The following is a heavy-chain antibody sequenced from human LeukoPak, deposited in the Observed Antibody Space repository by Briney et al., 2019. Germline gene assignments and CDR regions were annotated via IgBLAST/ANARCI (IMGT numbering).Heavy chain of an antibody. J-gene: IGHJ5*02. V-gene: IGHV3-30*19. CDR3: TRTGLGYSLANGLDA. D-gene: IGHD5-18*01. CDR2: ISHDATDR. CDR1: GFSFSSYD. Sequence: GGSLRLSCAASGFSFSSYDMHWVRQAPGKGLEFVASISHDATDRYRESVKGRFTISRDTSKNTVYLQMNTLRAEDTALYYCTRTGLGYSLANGLDAWGQGTLVTVSS.